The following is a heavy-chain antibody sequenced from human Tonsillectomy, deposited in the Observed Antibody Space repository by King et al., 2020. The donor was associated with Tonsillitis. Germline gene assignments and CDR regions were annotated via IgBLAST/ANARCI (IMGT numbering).Heavy chain of an antibody. D-gene: IGHD3-22*01. V-gene: IGHV3-49*04. Sequence: VQLVESGGGLVQPGRSLRLSCTASGFTLGDYAMSWVRQAPGKGLEWVGFIRSKAYGGTTEYAASVKGRFTISRDDSKSIAYLQMNSLKTEDTAVYYCTRELRSYYYDSSGLRFDYWGQGTLVTVSS. CDR3: TRELRSYYYDSSGLRFDY. J-gene: IGHJ4*02. CDR1: GFTLGDYA. CDR2: IRSKAYGGTT.